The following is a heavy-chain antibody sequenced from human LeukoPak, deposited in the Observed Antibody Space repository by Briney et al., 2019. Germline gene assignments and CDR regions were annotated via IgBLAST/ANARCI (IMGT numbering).Heavy chain of an antibody. J-gene: IGHJ6*03. D-gene: IGHD1-26*01. CDR3: ASGAYSYYYMDV. CDR2: IHYTGST. V-gene: IGHV4-59*01. CDR1: GGSISSSY. Sequence: PSETLSLTCTVSGGSISSSYSSWIRQPPGKGLELIGYIHYTGSTNYNPSLKSRVTISVDTSKNQFSLKVSSVTAADTAVYYCASGAYSYYYMDVWGKGTTVTISS.